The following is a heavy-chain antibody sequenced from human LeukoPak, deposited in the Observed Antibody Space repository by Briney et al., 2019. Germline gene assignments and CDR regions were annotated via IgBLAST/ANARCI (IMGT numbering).Heavy chain of an antibody. Sequence: SVKVSCKASGGTFSSYAISWVRQAPGQGLEWMGRIIPILGIANYAQKFQGRVTITADKSTSTAYMELSSLRSEDTAVYYCARDYVYYDSSGPLGYWGQGTLVTVSS. CDR2: IIPILGIA. CDR1: GGTFSSYA. D-gene: IGHD3-22*01. V-gene: IGHV1-69*04. J-gene: IGHJ4*02. CDR3: ARDYVYYDSSGPLGY.